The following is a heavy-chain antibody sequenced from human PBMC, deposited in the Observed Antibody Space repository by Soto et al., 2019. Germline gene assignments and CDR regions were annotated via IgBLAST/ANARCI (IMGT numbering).Heavy chain of an antibody. V-gene: IGHV3-74*01. CDR1: GFTFSRYW. J-gene: IGHJ6*02. CDR3: ASTNAYAEGYYWYGIDV. Sequence: EVQLVESGGGLVLPGGSLRLSCAASGFTFSRYWMHWVRQAPGKGLVWVSRISSYGSDTHYADSVKGRFTISRDNAKNTLYLQMNTPRADDKAVYYCASTNAYAEGYYWYGIDVWGQGTTVTVSS. CDR2: ISSYGSDT. D-gene: IGHD3-16*01.